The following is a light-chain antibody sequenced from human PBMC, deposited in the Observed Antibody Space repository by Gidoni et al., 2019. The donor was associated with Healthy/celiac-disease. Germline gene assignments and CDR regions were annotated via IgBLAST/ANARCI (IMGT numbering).Light chain of an antibody. J-gene: IGLJ2*01. CDR2: RNN. Sequence: QSVLTQPPSASGTPGQRVTISCSGSSSNIGSNYVYWYQQFPGTAPKLLIYRNNQRPSGVPDRFSGSKSGTSACLAISGLRSEDEADYYCAAWDDSLSGVVFGGGTKLTV. V-gene: IGLV1-47*01. CDR3: AAWDDSLSGVV. CDR1: SSNIGSNY.